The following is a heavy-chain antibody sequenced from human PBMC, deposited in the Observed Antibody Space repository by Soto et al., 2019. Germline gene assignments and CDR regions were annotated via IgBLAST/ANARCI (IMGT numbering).Heavy chain of an antibody. J-gene: IGHJ6*02. CDR2: IYYSGST. V-gene: IGHV4-39*01. D-gene: IGHD2-2*01. CDR3: RGVPAAMGSHYYYYYGMDV. Sequence: QLQLQESGPGLVKPSETLSLTCTVSGGSISSSSYYWGWIRQPPGKGLEWIGSIYYSGSTYYNPSLKSRVTISVDTSKNQFSLKLSSVTAADTAVYYCRGVPAAMGSHYYYYYGMDVWGQGTTVTVSS. CDR1: GGSISSSSYY.